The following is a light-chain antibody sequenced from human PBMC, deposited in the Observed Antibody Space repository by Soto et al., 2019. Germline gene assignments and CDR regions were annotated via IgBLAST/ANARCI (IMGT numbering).Light chain of an antibody. J-gene: IGLJ2*01. V-gene: IGLV1-51*01. CDR3: GTWDSRLSAVV. CDR1: SSNIGNNY. CDR2: DNN. Sequence: QSVLTQPPSVSAAPGQKVTISCSGSSSNIGNNYVSWYQQPPGTAPKLLIYDNNKRPSGIPDRFSGSKSGTSATLGITGLQTGDEADYYCGTWDSRLSAVVFGGGTKVTVL.